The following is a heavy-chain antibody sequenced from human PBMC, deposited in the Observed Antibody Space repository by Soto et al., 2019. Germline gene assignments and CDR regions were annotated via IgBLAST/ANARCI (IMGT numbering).Heavy chain of an antibody. Sequence: GGSLRLSCAASGFTFSSYAMSWVRQAPGKGLEWVSAISGSGSSTYYADSVKGRFTFSRDNSKNTLYLQMSSLRAEDTAVYYCAKDTYDFWSGYYYYMDVWGKGTTVTVSS. CDR2: ISGSGSST. V-gene: IGHV3-23*01. D-gene: IGHD3-3*01. CDR1: GFTFSSYA. J-gene: IGHJ6*03. CDR3: AKDTYDFWSGYYYYMDV.